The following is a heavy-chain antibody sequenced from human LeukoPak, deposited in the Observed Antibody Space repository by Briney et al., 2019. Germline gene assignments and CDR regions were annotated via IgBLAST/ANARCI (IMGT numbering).Heavy chain of an antibody. CDR2: INWNGGST. CDR3: ARIRDYGDFLDAFDI. V-gene: IGHV3-20*01. D-gene: IGHD4-17*01. Sequence: PGGSLRLSCAASGFTFDDYGMSWVRQAPGKGLEWGSGINWNGGSTGYADSVKGRFTISRDNAKNSLYLQMNSLRAEDTALYHCARIRDYGDFLDAFDIWGQGTMVTVSS. J-gene: IGHJ3*02. CDR1: GFTFDDYG.